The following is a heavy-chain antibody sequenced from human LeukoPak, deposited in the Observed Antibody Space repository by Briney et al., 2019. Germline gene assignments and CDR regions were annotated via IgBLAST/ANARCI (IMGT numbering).Heavy chain of an antibody. D-gene: IGHD6-19*01. CDR2: ISGSGGST. J-gene: IGHJ4*02. CDR3: AKSPSYSSGWYGVSFDY. CDR1: GLTFSSYA. V-gene: IGHV3-23*01. Sequence: GGSLRLSCAASGLTFSSYAMSWVRQAPGKGLEWVSAISGSGGSTYYADSVKGRFTISRDNSKNTLYLQMNSLRAEDTAVYYCAKSPSYSSGWYGVSFDYWGQGTLVTVSS.